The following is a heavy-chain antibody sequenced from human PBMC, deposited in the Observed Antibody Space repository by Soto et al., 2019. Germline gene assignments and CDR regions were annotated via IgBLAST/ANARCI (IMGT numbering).Heavy chain of an antibody. CDR2: ISGSGGST. Sequence: GGSLRLSCAASGFTFSSYAMSWVRQAPGKGLEWVSAISGSGGSTYYAVSVKGRFTISRDNSKNTLYLQTNSLNDRDTAVYYCAKRDRARILRNYSRQCDYWGKRPLGTVSS. J-gene: IGHJ4*02. V-gene: IGHV3-23*01. CDR3: AKRDRARILRNYSRQCDY. D-gene: IGHD3-10*01. CDR1: GFTFSSYA.